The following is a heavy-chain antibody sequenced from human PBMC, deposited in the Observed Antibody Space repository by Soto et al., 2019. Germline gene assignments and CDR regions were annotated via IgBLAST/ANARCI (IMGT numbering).Heavy chain of an antibody. CDR3: ARDGYSDYGMFDY. J-gene: IGHJ4*02. CDR1: SGSISSGGYY. V-gene: IGHV4-31*03. Sequence: QVQLQESGPGLVKPSQTLSLTGTVSSGSISSGGYYWRWIRQHPGKGLEWIGYIYYSGSAYYNPSLKSRVTISVDTSKNQFSLKLSSVTAADTAVYYCARDGYSDYGMFDYWGQGTLVTVSS. CDR2: IYYSGSA. D-gene: IGHD5-12*01.